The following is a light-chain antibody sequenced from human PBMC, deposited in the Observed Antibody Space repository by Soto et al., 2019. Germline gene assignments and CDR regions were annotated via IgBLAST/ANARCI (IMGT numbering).Light chain of an antibody. J-gene: IGKJ2*01. CDR2: DAS. CDR3: QQYITT. Sequence: DIQMTQSPSTLSASVGDRVTITCRASQSISSWLAWYQQKPGKAPKLLIYDASSLESGVPSRFSGSGSGTEFTLTISSLQPDDFATYYCQQYITTFCQGTKLEIK. CDR1: QSISSW. V-gene: IGKV1-5*01.